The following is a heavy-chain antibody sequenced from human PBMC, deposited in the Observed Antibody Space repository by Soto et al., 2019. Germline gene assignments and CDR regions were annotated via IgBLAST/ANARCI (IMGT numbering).Heavy chain of an antibody. Sequence: EVQLVESGGGLVQPGGSLILSCAASGFTFSGSAMHWVRQASGKGLEWVGRISSKAYSYATAYAASVNGRFTPSREDSKNTAYLQMNSLKSEDTAVYYCSRSSKTGDDAFDIWGQGTMVTVSS. CDR3: SRSSKTGDDAFDI. J-gene: IGHJ3*02. D-gene: IGHD7-27*01. CDR1: GFTFSGSA. CDR2: ISSKAYSYAT. V-gene: IGHV3-73*01.